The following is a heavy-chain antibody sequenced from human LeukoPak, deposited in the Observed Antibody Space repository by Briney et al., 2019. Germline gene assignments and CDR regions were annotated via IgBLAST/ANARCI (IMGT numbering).Heavy chain of an antibody. D-gene: IGHD6-19*01. J-gene: IGHJ4*02. Sequence: ASVKVSCKSSGYTFTGYFVHWVRQAPGQGLEWMGWINPNSGGTNYAQKFQGRVTMTRDTSISTAYMELSRLRSDDTAVYYCARGVAGTPLTDYWGQGTLVTVSS. CDR2: INPNSGGT. V-gene: IGHV1-2*02. CDR3: ARGVAGTPLTDY. CDR1: GYTFTGYF.